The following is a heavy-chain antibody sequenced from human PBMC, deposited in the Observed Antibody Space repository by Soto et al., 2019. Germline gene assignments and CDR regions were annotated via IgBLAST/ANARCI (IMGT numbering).Heavy chain of an antibody. CDR3: AKERSSAWSRRWHFYL. CDR1: GFTLSSYG. V-gene: IGHV3-30*18. CDR2: ILYDGSNK. Sequence: QVQLVESGGGVVQPGRSLRLSCAASGFTLSSYGMHWVRQAPGKGLERVAVILYDGSNKYYADSVEGRFTISRDNSENTLELQMDSLRDDDAAVYYCAKERSSAWSRRWHFYLWGRGTLVTVSS. J-gene: IGHJ2*01. D-gene: IGHD6-19*01.